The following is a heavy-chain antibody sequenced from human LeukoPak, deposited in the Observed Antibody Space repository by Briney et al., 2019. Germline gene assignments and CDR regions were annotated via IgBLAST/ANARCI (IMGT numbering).Heavy chain of an antibody. CDR3: ARGLHSRLYDSSGYYPY. CDR1: GFNVDTNY. CDR2: ISSGSSTI. Sequence: GGSLRLSCAASGFNVDTNYMSWVRQAPGKGLEWVSYISSGSSTIYYADSVKGRFTVSRDNAKNSLYLQMKSLRAEDTAIYYCARGLHSRLYDSSGYYPYWGQGTLVTVSS. D-gene: IGHD3-22*01. V-gene: IGHV3-48*01. J-gene: IGHJ4*02.